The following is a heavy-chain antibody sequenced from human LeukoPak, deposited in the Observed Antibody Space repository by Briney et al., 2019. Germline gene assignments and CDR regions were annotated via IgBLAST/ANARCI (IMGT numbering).Heavy chain of an antibody. Sequence: SETLSLTCAVYGGSFSGYYWSWIRQPPGKGLEWIGEINHSGSTNYNPSLKSRVTISVDTSKNQFSLKLSSVTAADTAVYYCARRGWYAYYYGMDVWGQGTTVTVSS. D-gene: IGHD6-19*01. CDR1: GGSFSGYY. CDR3: ARRGWYAYYYGMDV. CDR2: INHSGST. J-gene: IGHJ6*02. V-gene: IGHV4-34*01.